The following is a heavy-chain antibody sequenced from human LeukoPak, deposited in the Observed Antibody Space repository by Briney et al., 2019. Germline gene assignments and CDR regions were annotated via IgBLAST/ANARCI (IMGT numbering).Heavy chain of an antibody. CDR1: GFTFSSYG. Sequence: PGGSLRLSCAASGFTFSSYGMHWVRQAPGKGLEWVAVISYDGSNKYYADSVKGRFTISRDNSKNTLYLQMNSLRAEDTAVCYCAKDHSYGVSPRWFDPWGQGTLVTVSS. V-gene: IGHV3-30*18. D-gene: IGHD4-17*01. CDR3: AKDHSYGVSPRWFDP. CDR2: ISYDGSNK. J-gene: IGHJ5*02.